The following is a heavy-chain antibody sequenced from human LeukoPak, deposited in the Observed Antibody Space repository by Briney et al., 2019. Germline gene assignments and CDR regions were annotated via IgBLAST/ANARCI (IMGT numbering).Heavy chain of an antibody. D-gene: IGHD6-13*01. CDR1: GFTFSSYA. CDR3: AGGIIAAGGPSDY. V-gene: IGHV3-23*01. J-gene: IGHJ4*02. CDR2: ISGSGGST. Sequence: PGGSLRLSCAASGFTFSSYAMSWVRQAPGKGLEWVSAISGSGGSTYYADSVKGRFTISRDNSKNTLYLQMNSLRAEDTAVYYCAGGIIAAGGPSDYWGQGTLVTVSS.